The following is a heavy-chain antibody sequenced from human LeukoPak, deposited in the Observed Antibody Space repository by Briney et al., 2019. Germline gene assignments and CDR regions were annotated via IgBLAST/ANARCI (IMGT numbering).Heavy chain of an antibody. D-gene: IGHD2-8*02. CDR3: ARSQRVLRVLDAFDI. CDR1: TYSISGGYY. V-gene: IGHV4-38-2*02. J-gene: IGHJ3*02. Sequence: PSETLSLTCTVSTYSISGGYYWGWIRRPPGKGLEWIGSIYHSGNSYYNPSLKSRVTISVDTSKNQFSLKLSSVTAADTAVYYCARSQRVLRVLDAFDIWGQGTMVTVSS. CDR2: IYHSGNS.